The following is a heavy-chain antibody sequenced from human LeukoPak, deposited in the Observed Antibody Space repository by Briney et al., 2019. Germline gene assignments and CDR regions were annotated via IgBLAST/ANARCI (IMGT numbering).Heavy chain of an antibody. J-gene: IGHJ4*02. CDR1: GGTFSSYA. V-gene: IGHV1-69*13. Sequence: SSVKVSCKASGGTFSSYAISWVRQAPGQGLEWMGGIIPIFGTANYAQKFQGRVTITADESTSTAYMELSSLRSEDTAVYYCARTRASRMSTITEHFDYWGQGTLVTVSS. CDR2: IIPIFGTA. D-gene: IGHD5-24*01. CDR3: ARTRASRMSTITEHFDY.